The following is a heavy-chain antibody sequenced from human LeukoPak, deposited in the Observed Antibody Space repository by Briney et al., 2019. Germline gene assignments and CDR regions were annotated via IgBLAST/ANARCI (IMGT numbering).Heavy chain of an antibody. V-gene: IGHV3-7*01. CDR1: GFTFRTYW. J-gene: IGHJ6*02. Sequence: GGSLRLSCAASGFTFRTYWMIWVRQAPGEGLEWVANINQDGTKKYHLDSVKGRFTISRDNAKNLLYLQMNSLRAEDTAIYYCVRGMDVWGQGTTVTVSS. CDR3: VRGMDV. D-gene: IGHD3-10*01. CDR2: INQDGTKK.